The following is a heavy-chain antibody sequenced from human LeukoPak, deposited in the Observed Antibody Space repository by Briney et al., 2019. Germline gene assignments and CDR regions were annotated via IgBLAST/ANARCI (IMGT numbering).Heavy chain of an antibody. D-gene: IGHD3-22*01. V-gene: IGHV1-69*05. CDR1: GGTFSSYA. Sequence: SVKVSCKASGGTFSSYAISWVRQAPGQGLEWMGGISPIFGTANYAQKFQGRVTITTDESTSTAYMELSSLRSEDTAVYYCARGDWYYDSSGYSYFDYWGQGTLVTVSS. J-gene: IGHJ4*02. CDR3: ARGDWYYDSSGYSYFDY. CDR2: ISPIFGTA.